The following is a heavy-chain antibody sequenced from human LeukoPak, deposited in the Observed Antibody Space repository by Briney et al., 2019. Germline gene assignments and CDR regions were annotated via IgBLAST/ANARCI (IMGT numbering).Heavy chain of an antibody. V-gene: IGHV3-13*01. CDR1: GFTFSSYD. CDR3: VSQKTPHGNFDY. CDR2: IGVAANT. Sequence: GGSLRLSCAASGFTFSSYDMHWVRQATGKGLEWVSAIGVAANTFYSGSVKGRFTISRESAKNSLYLLMSSLRAEDTAVYYCVSQKTPHGNFDYWGQGTLVTVSS. J-gene: IGHJ4*02. D-gene: IGHD1-26*01.